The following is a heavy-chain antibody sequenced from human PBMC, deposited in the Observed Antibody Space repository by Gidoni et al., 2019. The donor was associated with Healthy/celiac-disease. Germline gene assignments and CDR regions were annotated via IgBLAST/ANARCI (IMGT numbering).Heavy chain of an antibody. CDR3: ARVYRSGSYYGLDY. J-gene: IGHJ4*02. CDR2: INSDGSST. Sequence: KGLVWVSRINSDGSSTSYADSVKGRFTISRDNAKNTLYLQMNSLRAEDTAVYYCARVYRSGSYYGLDYWGQGTLVTVSS. V-gene: IGHV3-74*01. D-gene: IGHD3-10*01.